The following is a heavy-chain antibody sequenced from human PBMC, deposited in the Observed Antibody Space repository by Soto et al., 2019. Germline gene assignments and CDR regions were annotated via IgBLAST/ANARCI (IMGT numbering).Heavy chain of an antibody. J-gene: IGHJ5*01. CDR3: PRSANDSSGYLTWENCFDS. Sequence: PSETLSLTCAVSGGSISSGGYSWSWIRQPPGKGLEWIGYIYHSGSTYYNPSLKSRVTISVDRSKNQFSLKLSSVTAADTAVYYCPRSANDSSGYLTWENCFDSWGRGTLVTVSS. CDR2: IYHSGST. V-gene: IGHV4-30-2*01. D-gene: IGHD3-22*01. CDR1: GGSISSGGYS.